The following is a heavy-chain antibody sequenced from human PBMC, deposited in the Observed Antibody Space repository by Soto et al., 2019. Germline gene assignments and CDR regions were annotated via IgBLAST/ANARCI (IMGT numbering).Heavy chain of an antibody. CDR2: LAYDGSKT. Sequence: QVQLVESGGGVVQPGRSLRLTCAASGFTFSSNGMHWVRQPPGKGLEWVALLAYDGSKTYYGDSVRGRFTISRDNSVNTLFLQMNRLRAEDTAVYYCARWVGGSMFDNSGKYDSWGQGTLVTVSS. CDR3: ARWVGGSMFDNSGKYDS. CDR1: GFTFSSNG. V-gene: IGHV3-30*03. D-gene: IGHD3-22*01. J-gene: IGHJ5*01.